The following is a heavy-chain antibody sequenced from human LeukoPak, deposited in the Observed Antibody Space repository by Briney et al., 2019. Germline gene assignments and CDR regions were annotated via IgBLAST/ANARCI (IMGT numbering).Heavy chain of an antibody. J-gene: IGHJ5*02. CDR2: IDPGDSQT. V-gene: IGHV5-10-1*01. D-gene: IGHD3-22*01. Sequence: GESLKISCKGSAYSFTNYWISWVRQMPGKGLEWMGRIDPGDSQTNYSPSFQGHVTISADKPIGTAYLQWSSLKASDTAMYYCARHSSVLNSFDPWGQGTLVTVSS. CDR3: ARHSSVLNSFDP. CDR1: AYSFTNYW.